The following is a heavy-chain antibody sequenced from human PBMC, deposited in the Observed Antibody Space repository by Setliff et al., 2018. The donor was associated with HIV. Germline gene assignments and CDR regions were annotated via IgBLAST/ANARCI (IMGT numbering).Heavy chain of an antibody. D-gene: IGHD3-10*01. CDR1: GGSMNNYY. J-gene: IGHJ4*02. V-gene: IGHV4-59*01. CDR2: IYENDYT. Sequence: LSLTCIVSGGSMNNYYWNWVRQTPGKGLEWIGYIYENDYTHYTVSLRSRVTISMDTSKNQFSLTLRSVTAADRAIYYCARAQMHRGVVAWSLYYFDYWGQGALVTVSS. CDR3: ARAQMHRGVVAWSLYYFDY.